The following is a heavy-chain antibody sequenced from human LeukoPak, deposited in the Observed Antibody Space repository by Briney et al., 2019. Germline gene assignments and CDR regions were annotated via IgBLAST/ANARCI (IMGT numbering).Heavy chain of an antibody. Sequence: GRSLRLSCAASGFTFSSYAMHWVRQAPGKGLEWVAVKSYDGSNKYYADSVKGRFTISRDNSKNTLYLQMNSLRAEDTAVYYCARMSPPYCSGGSCYSGDYYYYGMDVWGQGTTVTVSS. CDR2: KSYDGSNK. V-gene: IGHV3-30-3*01. D-gene: IGHD2-15*01. CDR1: GFTFSSYA. CDR3: ARMSPPYCSGGSCYSGDYYYYGMDV. J-gene: IGHJ6*02.